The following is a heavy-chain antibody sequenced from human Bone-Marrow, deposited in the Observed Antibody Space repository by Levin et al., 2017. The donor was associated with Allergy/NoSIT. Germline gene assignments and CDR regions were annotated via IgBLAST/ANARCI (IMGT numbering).Heavy chain of an antibody. Sequence: PGGSLRLSCVGSGFTFSFYWMHWVRQVPGKGLVWVSRINEDGTTTNYADSVKGRFTISRDNAKNSLSLQMSSLRVEDTAVYYCAREGACSNYVCLADLWGQGTQVTVSS. J-gene: IGHJ4*02. D-gene: IGHD2-8*01. CDR3: AREGACSNYVCLADL. V-gene: IGHV3-74*01. CDR2: INEDGTTT. CDR1: GFTFSFYW.